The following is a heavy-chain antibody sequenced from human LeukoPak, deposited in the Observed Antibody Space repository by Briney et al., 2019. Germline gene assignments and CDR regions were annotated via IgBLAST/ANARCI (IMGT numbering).Heavy chain of an antibody. CDR1: GFTFSSYG. V-gene: IGHV3-30*02. CDR2: IRYDGSNK. Sequence: GGSLTLSCAASGFTFSSYGRHWVRQAPGKGLEWVAFIRYDGSNKYYADSVKGRFTISSDNSKNTLYLQMNSLRAEDTAVYYCAKDRLQMEYYFAYWGQGTLVTASS. CDR3: AKDRLQMEYYFAY. D-gene: IGHD3-3*01. J-gene: IGHJ4*02.